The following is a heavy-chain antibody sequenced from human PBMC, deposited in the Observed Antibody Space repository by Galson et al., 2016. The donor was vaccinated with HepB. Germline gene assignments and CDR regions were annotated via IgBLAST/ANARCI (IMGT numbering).Heavy chain of an antibody. V-gene: IGHV6-1*01. CDR3: ARDLGYSYGLNWFDP. Sequence: CAISGDSVSSNSAAWNWIRQSPLRGLEWLGRTYYRSKWYNDYAVSVKSRITINPDTSKNQFSLQLNSVTPEDTAVYYCARDLGYSYGLNWFDPWGQGTLVTVSS. CDR2: TYYRSKWYN. J-gene: IGHJ5*02. D-gene: IGHD5-18*01. CDR1: GDSVSSNSAA.